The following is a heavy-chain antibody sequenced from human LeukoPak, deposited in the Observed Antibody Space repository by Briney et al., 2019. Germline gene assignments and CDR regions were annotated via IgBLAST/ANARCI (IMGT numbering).Heavy chain of an antibody. V-gene: IGHV4-34*01. D-gene: IGHD2-2*01. J-gene: IGHJ4*02. CDR1: GGSFSGSY. CDR2: INHSGST. Sequence: SETLSLTCAVYGGSFSGSYWSWIRQPPGKGLEWIGEINHSGSTYYNPSLKSRVTISVDTSKNQFSLTLSSVTAADTAVYYCARVARCTSCFDVDYWGQGTLVTVSS. CDR3: ARVARCTSCFDVDY.